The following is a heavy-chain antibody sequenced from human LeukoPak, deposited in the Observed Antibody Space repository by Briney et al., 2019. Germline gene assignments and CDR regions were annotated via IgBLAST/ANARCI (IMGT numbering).Heavy chain of an antibody. J-gene: IGHJ5*02. CDR3: ARDAPRYGSGSKIS. Sequence: GGSLRLSCAASGFTFSSYSMNWVRQAPGKGLEWVSYISSSSSTIYYADSVKGRFTISRDNAKNSLYLQMNSLRAEDTAVYYCARDAPRYGSGSKISWGQGTLVTVSS. D-gene: IGHD3-10*01. CDR1: GFTFSSYS. CDR2: ISSSSSTI. V-gene: IGHV3-48*04.